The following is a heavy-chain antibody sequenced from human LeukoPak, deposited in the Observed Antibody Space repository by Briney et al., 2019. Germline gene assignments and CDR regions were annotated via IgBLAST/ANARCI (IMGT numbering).Heavy chain of an antibody. D-gene: IGHD3-10*01. CDR1: GFTFSNYG. CDR2: ISDDGITK. V-gene: IGHV3-30*03. J-gene: IGHJ6*02. CDR3: ARYYLTDYYGMGV. Sequence: PGGSLRLSCVASGFTFSNYGMDWVRQAPGKGLEWVTVISDDGITKYYADTVKGRFTISRDNSKNTLYLQMNSLRAEDTAVYYCARYYLTDYYGMGVWGQGTTVAASS.